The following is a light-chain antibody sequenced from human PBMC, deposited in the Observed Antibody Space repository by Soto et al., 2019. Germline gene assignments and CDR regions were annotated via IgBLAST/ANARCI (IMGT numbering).Light chain of an antibody. CDR3: QQSYNTLPT. V-gene: IGKV1-39*01. Sequence: DIQMTQSPSSLSASVGDRVTITCRASQSISSYLNWYQQKPGKAPKLLIYAASTLQSGVPSRFSGSASGTDFTLTISSLQPADFATYYCQQSYNTLPTFGQGTKVEIK. J-gene: IGKJ1*01. CDR1: QSISSY. CDR2: AAS.